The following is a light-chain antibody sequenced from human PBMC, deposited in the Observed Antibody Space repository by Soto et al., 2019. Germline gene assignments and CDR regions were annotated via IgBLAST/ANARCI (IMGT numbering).Light chain of an antibody. Sequence: DTHMTQSPSSVSASVGDRVTITCRASQGITSWLVWYQQKPGKAPKLLIYAASSLQSGVPSRFSGSGSGTDFSLTISSLQPEDFATYYCQQTDGFPYTFGRGTKVDIK. CDR3: QQTDGFPYT. V-gene: IGKV1-12*01. CDR2: AAS. J-gene: IGKJ2*01. CDR1: QGITSW.